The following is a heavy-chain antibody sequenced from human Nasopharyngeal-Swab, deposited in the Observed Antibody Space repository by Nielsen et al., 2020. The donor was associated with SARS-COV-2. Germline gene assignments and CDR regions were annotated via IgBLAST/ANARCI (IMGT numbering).Heavy chain of an antibody. CDR3: AREVVGGLVDS. CDR1: GGSISSYY. Sequence: SETLSLTCTVPGGSISSYYWSWIRQSPGKGLEWIGYFSYTGITNYNPSLKSRVTISVDMSKNQFSLKLSSVAAADTAVYYCAREVVGGLVDSWGQGTLVTVSS. CDR2: FSYTGIT. J-gene: IGHJ4*02. D-gene: IGHD1-26*01. V-gene: IGHV4-59*12.